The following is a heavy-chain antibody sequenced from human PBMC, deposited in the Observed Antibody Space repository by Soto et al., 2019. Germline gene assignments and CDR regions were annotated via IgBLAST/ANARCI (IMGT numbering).Heavy chain of an antibody. D-gene: IGHD3-10*01. V-gene: IGHV1-3*01. J-gene: IGHJ4*02. CDR2: INAGNGNT. CDR1: GYTFTSYA. Sequence: QVQLVQSGAEVKKPGASVKVSCKASGYTFTSYAMHWVRQAPGQRREWMGWINAGNGNTKYSQKFQGRVTITRDTSASTAYMELSSLRSEDTAVYYCAKGDGAYYYGSGIDYWGQGTLVTVSS. CDR3: AKGDGAYYYGSGIDY.